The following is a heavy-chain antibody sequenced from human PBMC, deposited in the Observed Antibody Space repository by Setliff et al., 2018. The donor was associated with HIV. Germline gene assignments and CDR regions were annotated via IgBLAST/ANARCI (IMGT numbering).Heavy chain of an antibody. CDR2: IRTNAKGYAT. CDR3: ATLSGTLQY. V-gene: IGHV3-73*01. Sequence: GGSLRLSCAASGFSVNNNYMTWVRQAPGKGLEWVGRIRTNAKGYATEYAASVKGRFIISRDDSKSTAYLQMSSLQTEDTAVYYCATLSGTLQYWGQGTQVTVSS. D-gene: IGHD1-26*01. CDR1: GFSVNNNY. J-gene: IGHJ1*01.